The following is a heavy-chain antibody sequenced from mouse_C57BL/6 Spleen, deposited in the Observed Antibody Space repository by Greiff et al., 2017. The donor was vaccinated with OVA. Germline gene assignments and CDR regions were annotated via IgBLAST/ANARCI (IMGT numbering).Heavy chain of an antibody. D-gene: IGHD1-1*01. J-gene: IGHJ1*03. CDR1: GFTFSSYA. CDR2: ISSGGDYI. Sequence: EVKVEESGEGLVKPGGSLKLSCAASGFTFSSYAMSWVRQTPEKRLEWVAYISSGGDYIYYADTVKGRFTISRDNARNTLYLQMSSLKSEDTAMYYCTRERLDGSRYFDVWGTGTTVTVSS. CDR3: TRERLDGSRYFDV. V-gene: IGHV5-9-1*02.